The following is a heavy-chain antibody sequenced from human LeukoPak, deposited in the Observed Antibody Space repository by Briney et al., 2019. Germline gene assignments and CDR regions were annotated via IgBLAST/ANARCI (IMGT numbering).Heavy chain of an antibody. V-gene: IGHV4-30-4*01. J-gene: IGHJ6*02. CDR1: GGSISSGDYY. CDR3: ARDGTSPKGYYYYGMDV. Sequence: SETLSLTCTVSGGSISSGDYYWSWIRQPPGKGLEWIGYSYYSGSTYYNPSLKSRVTISVDTSKSQFSLKLSSVTAADTAVYYCARDGTSPKGYYYYGMDVWGQGTTVTVSS. D-gene: IGHD2-2*01. CDR2: SYYSGST.